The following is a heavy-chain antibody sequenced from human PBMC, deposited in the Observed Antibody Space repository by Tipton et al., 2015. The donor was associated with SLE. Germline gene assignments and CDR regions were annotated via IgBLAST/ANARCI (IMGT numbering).Heavy chain of an antibody. CDR1: GGSISSYY. D-gene: IGHD2-21*01. Sequence: TLSLSCTVSGGSISSYYWSWIRQPPGKGLEWIGYIYYSGSTNYNPSLKSRVTISVDTSKNQFSLKLSSVTAADTAVYYCAREAWGHASDIWGQGTMVTVSS. J-gene: IGHJ3*02. CDR2: IYYSGST. CDR3: AREAWGHASDI. V-gene: IGHV4-59*01.